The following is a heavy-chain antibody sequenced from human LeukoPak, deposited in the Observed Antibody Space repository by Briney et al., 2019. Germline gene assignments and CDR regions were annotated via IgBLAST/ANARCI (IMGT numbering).Heavy chain of an antibody. V-gene: IGHV4-39*02. Sequence: PSETLPLTCSVSGGSIGSSSYYWGWIRQPPGKGLEWIGSIFRSGSTYYSASLKSRVSISVDTSKNHIALKLTSVTAADTAVYYCARGSAGGEYYYYYYYMDVWGQGTMVTVSS. CDR3: ARGSAGGEYYYYYYYMDV. D-gene: IGHD6-25*01. CDR2: IFRSGST. CDR1: GGSIGSSSYY. J-gene: IGHJ6*03.